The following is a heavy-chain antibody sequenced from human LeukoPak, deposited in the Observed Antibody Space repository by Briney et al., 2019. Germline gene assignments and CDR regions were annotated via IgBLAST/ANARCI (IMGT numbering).Heavy chain of an antibody. CDR2: ISETSTYI. CDR3: ARGQNFVGV. D-gene: IGHD6-6*01. CDR1: GLNFRNYN. V-gene: IGHV3-21*01. Sequence: GGPLSLSCAAPGLNFRNYNMKWVRQAPGKELEWVSSISETSTYIYYADSVKGRFTISRDNANNSLYLQMNSLRVDDTAVYYCARGQNFVGVWGQGTMVIVSS. J-gene: IGHJ6*02.